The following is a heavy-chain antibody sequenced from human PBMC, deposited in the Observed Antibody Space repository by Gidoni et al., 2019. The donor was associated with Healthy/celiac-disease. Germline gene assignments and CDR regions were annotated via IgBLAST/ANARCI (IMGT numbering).Heavy chain of an antibody. V-gene: IGHV3-23*01. J-gene: IGHJ6*02. CDR3: AKAKAPLSYYYYGMDV. D-gene: IGHD6-6*01. Sequence: FTISRDNSKNTLYLQMNSLRAEDTAVYYCAKAKAPLSYYYYGMDVWGQGTTVTVSS.